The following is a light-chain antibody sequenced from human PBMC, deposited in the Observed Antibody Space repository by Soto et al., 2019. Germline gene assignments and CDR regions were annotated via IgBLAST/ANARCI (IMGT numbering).Light chain of an antibody. CDR2: DVS. Sequence: QSALTQPASVSGSPGQSITISCTGTSSDVGGYNYVSWYQQHPGKAPKLRIFDVSNRTSGVSNRFSGSKSGNTASLTISGLQAEDAADYYCSSFTRSSTLVFGGGTKLTVL. CDR3: SSFTRSSTLV. V-gene: IGLV2-14*01. CDR1: SSDVGGYNY. J-gene: IGLJ2*01.